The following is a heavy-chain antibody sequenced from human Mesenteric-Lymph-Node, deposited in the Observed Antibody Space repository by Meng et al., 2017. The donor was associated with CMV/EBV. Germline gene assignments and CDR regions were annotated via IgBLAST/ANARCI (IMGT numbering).Heavy chain of an antibody. D-gene: IGHD3-10*02. J-gene: IGHJ3*02. Sequence: GESLKISCAASGFTFSDNYMSWIRQAPGKGLEWVSYISSSGSTIYYADSVEGRFTISSDNAKNSLYLQMNSLSAEDTAVYYCARVLLNSDDAFDIWGQGTMVTVSS. CDR3: ARVLLNSDDAFDI. CDR2: ISSSGSTI. CDR1: GFTFSDNY. V-gene: IGHV3-11*01.